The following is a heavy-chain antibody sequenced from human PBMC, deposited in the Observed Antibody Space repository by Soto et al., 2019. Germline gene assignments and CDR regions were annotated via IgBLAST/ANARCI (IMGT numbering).Heavy chain of an antibody. Sequence: PGGSLRLSCAASGLTVSSNYMSWVRQAPGKGLEWVSVIYSGGSTYYADSVKGRFTISRDNSKNTLYLQMNSLRAKDTAVYYCAREYSSGLYGMDVWGQGTTVTVSS. CDR2: IYSGGST. CDR3: AREYSSGLYGMDV. D-gene: IGHD6-19*01. CDR1: GLTVSSNY. V-gene: IGHV3-66*01. J-gene: IGHJ6*02.